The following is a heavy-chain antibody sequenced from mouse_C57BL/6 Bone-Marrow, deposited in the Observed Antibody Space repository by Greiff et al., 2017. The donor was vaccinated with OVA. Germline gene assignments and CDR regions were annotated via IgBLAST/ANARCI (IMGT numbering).Heavy chain of an antibody. J-gene: IGHJ3*01. CDR2: ISDGGSYT. Sequence: DVHLVESGGGLVKPGGSLKLSCAASGFTFSSYAMSWVRQTPEKRLEWVATISDGGSYTYYPDNVKGRFTISRDNAKNNLYLQMSHLKSEDTAMYYCARGKDYYGSSSAWFAYWGQGTLVTVSA. D-gene: IGHD1-1*01. CDR1: GFTFSSYA. V-gene: IGHV5-4*01. CDR3: ARGKDYYGSSSAWFAY.